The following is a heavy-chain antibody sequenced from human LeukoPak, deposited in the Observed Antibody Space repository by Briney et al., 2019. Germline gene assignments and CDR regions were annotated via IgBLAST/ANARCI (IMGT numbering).Heavy chain of an antibody. V-gene: IGHV4-34*01. Sequence: SETLSLTCAVYGGSFSGYYWSWIRQPPGKGLEWIGEINHSGSTNYNPSLKSRVTISVDTSKNQFSLKLSSVTAADTAVYYCARMTYSSSWYLDYWGQGTLATVSS. CDR2: INHSGST. D-gene: IGHD6-13*01. CDR1: GGSFSGYY. J-gene: IGHJ4*02. CDR3: ARMTYSSSWYLDY.